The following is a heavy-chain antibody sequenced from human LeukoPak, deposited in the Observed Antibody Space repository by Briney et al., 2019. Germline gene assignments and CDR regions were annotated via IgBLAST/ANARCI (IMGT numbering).Heavy chain of an antibody. CDR1: GYTFTGYY. J-gene: IGHJ5*02. D-gene: IGHD2-8*01. CDR2: INPNSGGT. Sequence: ASVKVSCKASGYTFTGYYMHWVRQAPGQGLEWMGWINPNSGGTNYAQKFQGRVTITADKSTSTAYMELSSLRSEDTAVYYCAREKWWVPWGQGTLVTVSS. V-gene: IGHV1-2*02. CDR3: AREKWWVP.